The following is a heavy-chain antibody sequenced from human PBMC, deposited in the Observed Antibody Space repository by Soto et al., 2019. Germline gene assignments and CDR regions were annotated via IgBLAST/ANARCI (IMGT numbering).Heavy chain of an antibody. J-gene: IGHJ4*02. CDR3: AKYYGDRQTDY. Sequence: HPGGSLRLSCAASGFTFSSYAMSWVRQAPGKGLEWVSAISGSGGRTYYADSVRGRFTISRDNSKNTLYLQVNSLRAEDTAVYYCAKYYGDRQTDYWGQGTLVTVSS. CDR1: GFTFSSYA. CDR2: ISGSGGRT. D-gene: IGHD4-17*01. V-gene: IGHV3-23*01.